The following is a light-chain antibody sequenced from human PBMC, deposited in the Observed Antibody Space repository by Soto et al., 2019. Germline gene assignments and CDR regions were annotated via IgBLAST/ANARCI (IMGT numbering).Light chain of an antibody. CDR1: SSDVGSYNL. J-gene: IGLJ2*01. CDR3: CSYAGSCTSGVV. Sequence: QSALTQPASVSGSPGQSITISCTGTSSDVGSYNLVSWYQQHPGKAPKLMIYEVSKRPSGVSNRFSGSKSGNTASLTISGLQAEDEADYYCCSYAGSCTSGVVFGGGTKVTVL. V-gene: IGLV2-23*02. CDR2: EVS.